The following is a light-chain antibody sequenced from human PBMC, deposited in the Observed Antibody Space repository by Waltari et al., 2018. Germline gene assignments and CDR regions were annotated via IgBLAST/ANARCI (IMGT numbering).Light chain of an antibody. CDR2: LVS. V-gene: IGKV2-28*01. CDR1: QSLLHSSGNTS. Sequence: DLVMTQSPLSLSVTPGEPASISCRSLQSLLHSSGNTSLDWYLQKPGQSPQLLIYLVSNRASGVPDRFSGSGSGTDFTLKISRVEAEDVGVYFCMQARQTPWTFGQGTKVEIK. CDR3: MQARQTPWT. J-gene: IGKJ1*01.